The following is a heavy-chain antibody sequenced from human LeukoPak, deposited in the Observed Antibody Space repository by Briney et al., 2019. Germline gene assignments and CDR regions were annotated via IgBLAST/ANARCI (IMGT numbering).Heavy chain of an antibody. J-gene: IGHJ5*02. V-gene: IGHV1-8*01. D-gene: IGHD1-1*01. Sequence: ASVKVSCKASGYTFTSYDIHWVRQATGQGLEWMGWMDPDSGNTAYAQNFQGRVTMTRNTSISTAYMELSSLRSEDTPVYYCARRKGATGTTLFVPWGQGTLVTISS. CDR1: GYTFTSYD. CDR2: MDPDSGNT. CDR3: ARRKGATGTTLFVP.